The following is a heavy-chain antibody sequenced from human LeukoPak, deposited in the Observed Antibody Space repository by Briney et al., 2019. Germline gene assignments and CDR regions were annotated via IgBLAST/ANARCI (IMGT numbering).Heavy chain of an antibody. CDR3: ARGGNSFGY. Sequence: SETLSLTCTVSGGSISSSDFFWGWIRQPPGKGLEWIGEINHSGSTNYNPSLKSRVTISVDTSKNQFSLKLSSVTAADTAVYYCARGGNSFGYWGQGTLVTVSS. J-gene: IGHJ4*02. CDR2: INHSGST. V-gene: IGHV4-39*07. CDR1: GGSISSSDFF. D-gene: IGHD2-15*01.